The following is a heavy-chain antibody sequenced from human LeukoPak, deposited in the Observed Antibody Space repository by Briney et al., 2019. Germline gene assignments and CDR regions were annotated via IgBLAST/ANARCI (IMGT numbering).Heavy chain of an antibody. Sequence: GGSLRLSCAASGFTFSSYGMHWVRQAPGKGLEWVAFIRYDGSNKYYADSVKGRFAISRDNSKNTLYLQMNSLRAEDTAVYYCAKDQLVYSSGWYEYFQHWGQGTLVTVSS. CDR2: IRYDGSNK. CDR3: AKDQLVYSSGWYEYFQH. CDR1: GFTFSSYG. J-gene: IGHJ1*01. D-gene: IGHD6-19*01. V-gene: IGHV3-30*02.